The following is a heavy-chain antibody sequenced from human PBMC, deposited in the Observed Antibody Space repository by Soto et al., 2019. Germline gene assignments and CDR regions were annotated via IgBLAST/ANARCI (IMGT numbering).Heavy chain of an antibody. J-gene: IGHJ4*02. Sequence: QVQLVQSGAEVKKPGSSVKVSCSASRGTFNRYAINWVRQAPGHGLEWLGALVPQFGTPNYAQKFQDRVTIVADESTNTTSMELRGLTSDDTAVYYCARQNRDTPMVPFDVSGQGTLVTVSS. CDR2: LVPQFGTP. D-gene: IGHD5-18*01. V-gene: IGHV1-69*01. CDR1: RGTFNRYA. CDR3: ARQNRDTPMVPFDV.